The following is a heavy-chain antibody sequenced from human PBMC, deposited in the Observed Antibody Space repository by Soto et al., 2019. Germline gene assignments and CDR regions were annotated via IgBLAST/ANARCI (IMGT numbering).Heavy chain of an antibody. J-gene: IGHJ4*02. CDR2: ISYDGSNK. CDR1: GFPFTSYG. V-gene: IGHV3-30*03. Sequence: QVQLVESGGGVVQPGRSLRLSCVASGFPFTSYGMHWVREAPGKGLEWVAVISYDGSNKYYADSVKGRFTISRDNSKNTLYLQMNSLRPEDTALCYCVGGQYYFDYRGQGTLVTVSS. D-gene: IGHD3-10*01. CDR3: VGGQYYFDY.